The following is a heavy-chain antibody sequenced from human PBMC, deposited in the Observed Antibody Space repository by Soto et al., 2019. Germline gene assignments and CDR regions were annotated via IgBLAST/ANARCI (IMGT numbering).Heavy chain of an antibody. V-gene: IGHV3-21*01. J-gene: IGHJ6*02. CDR2: ISSSSSYI. CDR3: ARDIPRGGGTYYYGMDV. D-gene: IGHD3-16*01. Sequence: GGSLRLSCAASGFTFSSYSMNWVRQAPGKGLEWVSSISSSSSYIYYADSVKGRFTISRDNAKNSLYLQMNSLRAEDTAVYYCARDIPRGGGTYYYGMDVWGQGTTVTVS. CDR1: GFTFSSYS.